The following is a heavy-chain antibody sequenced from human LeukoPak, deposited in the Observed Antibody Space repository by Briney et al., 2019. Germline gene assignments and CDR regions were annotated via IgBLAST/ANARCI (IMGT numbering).Heavy chain of an antibody. J-gene: IGHJ3*02. Sequence: ASVKVSCKASGYTFTNYAVNWVRQAPGQGLEWMGWISAYNGNTNYAQKLQGRVTMTTDTSTSTAYMELRSLRSDDTAVYYCARATYYDFWSGYYDAFDIWGQGTMVTVSS. CDR1: GYTFTNYA. V-gene: IGHV1-18*01. CDR2: ISAYNGNT. D-gene: IGHD3-3*01. CDR3: ARATYYDFWSGYYDAFDI.